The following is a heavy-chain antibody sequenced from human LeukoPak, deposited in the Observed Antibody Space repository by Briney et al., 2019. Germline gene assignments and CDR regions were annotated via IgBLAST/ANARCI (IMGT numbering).Heavy chain of an antibody. Sequence: SVKVSCKASGGTFGSYAISWVRQAPGQGLEWIGGIIPIFGTANYAQKFQGRVTITADKSTSTAYMELSSLRSEDTAVYYCARDQYYGSGSYYNGGDYWGQGTLVTVSS. CDR3: ARDQYYGSGSYYNGGDY. J-gene: IGHJ4*02. V-gene: IGHV1-69*06. D-gene: IGHD3-10*01. CDR1: GGTFGSYA. CDR2: IIPIFGTA.